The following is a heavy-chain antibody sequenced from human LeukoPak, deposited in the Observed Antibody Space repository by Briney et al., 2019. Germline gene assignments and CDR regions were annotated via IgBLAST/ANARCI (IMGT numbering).Heavy chain of an antibody. CDR3: ARDPYDYDIFPDY. J-gene: IGHJ4*02. V-gene: IGHV1-18*01. Sequence: ASVKVSCKASNYNFITYGISWVRQAPGQGLEWMGWIRTYNGNTNIAQKFQGRVIMTTDTSTKTAYMELRSLTYDDTAVYYCARDPYDYDIFPDYWGQGTLVTVSS. CDR1: NYNFITYG. CDR2: IRTYNGNT. D-gene: IGHD3-9*01.